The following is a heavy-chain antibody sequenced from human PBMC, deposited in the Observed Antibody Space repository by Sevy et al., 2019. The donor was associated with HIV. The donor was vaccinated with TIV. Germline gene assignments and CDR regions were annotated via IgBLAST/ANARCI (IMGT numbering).Heavy chain of an antibody. V-gene: IGHV4-61*01. CDR3: ARRRTALVAGNYYGLDV. D-gene: IGHD5-18*01. CDR1: GDSVSSGSYH. CDR2: MYYYGNT. J-gene: IGHJ6*02. Sequence: SETLSLTCTVSGDSVSSGSYHWSWIRQPPGKGLEWIGYMYYYGNTNLNPSLRSRVTVSVDTSENQFSLKLSSVTAADTAVYYCARRRTALVAGNYYGLDVWGQGTTVTVSS.